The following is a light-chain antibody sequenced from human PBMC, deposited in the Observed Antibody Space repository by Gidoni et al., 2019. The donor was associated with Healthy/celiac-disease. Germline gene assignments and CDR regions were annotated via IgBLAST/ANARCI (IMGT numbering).Light chain of an antibody. CDR1: QSVSSY. Sequence: DIVLTQSPATLSLSPGERATLSCRASQSVSSYLAWYQQKPGQAPRLLIYDASNRATGIPARFSGSGSGTDFTLTISGLEPEDFAVYYCQQRSNWPPLTFGGGTKVEIK. J-gene: IGKJ4*01. CDR2: DAS. V-gene: IGKV3-11*01. CDR3: QQRSNWPPLT.